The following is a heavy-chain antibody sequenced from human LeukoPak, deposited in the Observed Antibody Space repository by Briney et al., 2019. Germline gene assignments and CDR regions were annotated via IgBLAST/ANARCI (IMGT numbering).Heavy chain of an antibody. CDR3: VPLEGDAFDI. D-gene: IGHD1-1*01. Sequence: GGSLRLSCSASGFTFSSFAMHWVRQAPGKGLEYVSAISSDGGSTYYADFVKGRFTISRDNSKNTLNLQVSSLRPEDTAVYYCVPLEGDAFDIWGQGRMVTVSS. CDR2: ISSDGGST. J-gene: IGHJ3*02. CDR1: GFTFSSFA. V-gene: IGHV3-64D*06.